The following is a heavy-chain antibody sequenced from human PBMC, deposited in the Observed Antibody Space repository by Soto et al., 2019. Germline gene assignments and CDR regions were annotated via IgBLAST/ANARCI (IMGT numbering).Heavy chain of an antibody. CDR3: ARAPPPRVAAADFAY. CDR1: GYTFSAYY. J-gene: IGHJ4*02. D-gene: IGHD2-2*01. Sequence: QVVLVQSGTEVKKPGASVKVSCKSSGYTFSAYYIHWVRQAPGQGLEWLGWINPNSGGTKYAQMFQGRVTMTRDTSTNTTYLEVTSLRSDDSPMYFCARAPPPRVAAADFAYWGQGTLLTVTS. V-gene: IGHV1-2*02. CDR2: INPNSGGT.